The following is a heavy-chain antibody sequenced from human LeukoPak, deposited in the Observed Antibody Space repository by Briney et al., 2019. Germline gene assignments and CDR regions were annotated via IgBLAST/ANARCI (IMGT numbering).Heavy chain of an antibody. CDR3: ARGKPLYYDFWSGYYDYYYYMDV. V-gene: IGHV3-21*01. CDR1: GFTFSSYS. CDR2: ISSSSSYI. Sequence: AGGSLRLSCAASGFTFSSYSMNWVRQAPGKGLEWVSSISSSSSYIYYADSVKGRFTISRDNAKNSLYLQMNSLRAEDTAVYYCARGKPLYYDFWSGYYDYYYYMDVWGKGTTVTVSS. J-gene: IGHJ6*03. D-gene: IGHD3-3*01.